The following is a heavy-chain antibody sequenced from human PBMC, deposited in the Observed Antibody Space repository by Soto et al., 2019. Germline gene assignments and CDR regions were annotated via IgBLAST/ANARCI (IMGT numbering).Heavy chain of an antibody. CDR2: ISGSGGST. J-gene: IGHJ4*02. D-gene: IGHD3-3*01. Sequence: EVQLLESGGGLVQPGGSLRLSCAASGFTFSSYAMSWVRQAPGKGLEWVSAISGSGGSTYYADSVKGRFTISRDNSKNTLYLQMNSLRAEDTAVYYCAKGGTILRFWEWPGEMDYWGQGTLVTVSS. CDR1: GFTFSSYA. V-gene: IGHV3-23*01. CDR3: AKGGTILRFWEWPGEMDY.